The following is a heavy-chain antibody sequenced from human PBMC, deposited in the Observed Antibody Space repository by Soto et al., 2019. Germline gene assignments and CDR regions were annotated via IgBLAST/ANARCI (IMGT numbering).Heavy chain of an antibody. D-gene: IGHD2-2*01. CDR1: GGSISSYY. J-gene: IGHJ6*02. V-gene: IGHV4-59*01. CDR3: AREGCSSTSCYQPYYYYGMDV. Sequence: SETLSLTFTVSGGSISSYYWSWIRQPPGKGLEWIGYIYYSGSTNYHPSLKSRVTISVDTSKNQFSLKLSSVTAADTAVYYCAREGCSSTSCYQPYYYYGMDVWGQGTTVTVSS. CDR2: IYYSGST.